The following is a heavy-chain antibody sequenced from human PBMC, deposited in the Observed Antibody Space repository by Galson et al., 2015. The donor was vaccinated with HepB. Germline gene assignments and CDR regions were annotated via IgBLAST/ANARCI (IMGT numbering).Heavy chain of an antibody. J-gene: IGHJ4*02. CDR3: ARALLYSSGRYRYFGY. CDR1: GGTFRNYA. D-gene: IGHD3-22*01. CDR2: LIPTSART. V-gene: IGHV1-69*13. Sequence: SVKVSCKASGGTFRNYAFTWVRQAPGQGLEWMGGLIPTSARTNYAQKFQGRATITADESTSTVYMELSSLRSEDTAVYYCARALLYSSGRYRYFGYWGQGSLITVSS.